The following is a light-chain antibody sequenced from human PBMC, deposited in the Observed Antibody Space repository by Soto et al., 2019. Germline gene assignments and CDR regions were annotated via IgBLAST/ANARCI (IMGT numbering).Light chain of an antibody. CDR3: QQYDTCPQT. CDR1: QSVVTY. Sequence: EIVMTQSPATLSVSPGERATLSCRASQSVVTYLAWYQLKPGQAPRLLIYGASSRATGIPARFIGSGSGTSFSLNIGSLPSEDFEVYYCQQYDTCPQTFGQGTTVEIK. CDR2: GAS. V-gene: IGKV3-15*01. J-gene: IGKJ1*01.